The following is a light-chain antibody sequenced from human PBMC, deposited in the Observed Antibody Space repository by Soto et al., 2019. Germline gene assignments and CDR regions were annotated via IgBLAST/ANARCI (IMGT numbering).Light chain of an antibody. CDR1: SSDVGGYNY. Sequence: QSALTQPRSVSGSPGQSVTISCTGTSSDVGGYNYVSWYQQHPGKAPKLMIYDVSKRPSGVPDRFSGSKSGNTASLTISGFQAEDEADYYCCSDAGTYTSVFGGGTKVTVL. CDR3: CSDAGTYTSV. CDR2: DVS. J-gene: IGLJ3*02. V-gene: IGLV2-11*01.